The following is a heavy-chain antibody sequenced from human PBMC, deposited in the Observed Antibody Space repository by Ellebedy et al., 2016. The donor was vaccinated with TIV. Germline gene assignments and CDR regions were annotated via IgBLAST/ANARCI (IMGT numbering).Heavy chain of an antibody. CDR2: IYSGGDT. V-gene: IGHV3-66*01. D-gene: IGHD1-26*01. Sequence: GESLKISXAASGFADSHFFMSWVRQALGKGLEWVSAIYSGGDTYYADSVKGRFTVSRDISKDTLYLQMNSLRAEDTAVYYCARGAASAWEVFFYWGQGTLVTVSP. CDR1: GFADSHFF. CDR3: ARGAASAWEVFFY. J-gene: IGHJ4*02.